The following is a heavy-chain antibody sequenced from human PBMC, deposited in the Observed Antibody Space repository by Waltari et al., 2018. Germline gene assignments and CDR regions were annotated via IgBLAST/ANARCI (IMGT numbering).Heavy chain of an antibody. Sequence: QVQLQESGPGLVKSSETLSLTCAVSGYSISSGYYWGWIRQPPGKGLEWIGNIYHSGSTYYNPSLKSRVTISVDTSKNQFSLKLSSVTAADTAVYYCARQFPYNWNDGWIGYWGQGTLVTVSS. V-gene: IGHV4-38-2*01. D-gene: IGHD1-1*01. CDR1: GYSISSGYY. CDR2: IYHSGST. CDR3: ARQFPYNWNDGWIGY. J-gene: IGHJ4*02.